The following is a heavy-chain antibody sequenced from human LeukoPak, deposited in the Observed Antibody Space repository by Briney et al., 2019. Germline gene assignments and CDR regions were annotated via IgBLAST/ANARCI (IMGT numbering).Heavy chain of an antibody. Sequence: SETLSLTCAVYGGSSSGYYWSWIRQPPGKGLEWIGEINYSGSTNYNPSLKSRVTISVDTSKNQFSLKLSSVTAADTAVYYCARVTMVRGVRAKSNYFDYWGQGTLVTVSS. D-gene: IGHD3-10*01. V-gene: IGHV4-34*01. CDR2: INYSGST. J-gene: IGHJ4*02. CDR1: GGSSSGYY. CDR3: ARVTMVRGVRAKSNYFDY.